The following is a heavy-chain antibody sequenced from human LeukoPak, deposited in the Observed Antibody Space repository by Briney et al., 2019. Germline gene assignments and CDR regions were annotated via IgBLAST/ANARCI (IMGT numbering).Heavy chain of an antibody. CDR1: GGSISSYY. CDR2: IYYSGST. CDR3: ARDVGIAVAGFDP. D-gene: IGHD6-19*01. V-gene: IGHV4-59*01. Sequence: SETLSLTCTVSGGSISSYYWSWIRQPPGKGLEWIGYIYYSGSTNYNPSLKSRVTISVDTSKNQFSLKLSSVTAADTAVYYCARDVGIAVAGFDPWGQGTLVTVSS. J-gene: IGHJ5*02.